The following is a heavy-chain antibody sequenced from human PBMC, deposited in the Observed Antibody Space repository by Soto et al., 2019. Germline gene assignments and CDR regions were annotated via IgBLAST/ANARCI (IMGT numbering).Heavy chain of an antibody. V-gene: IGHV3-23*01. CDR2: LSASGRDT. CDR3: ARASGWYPSDAFEI. CDR1: GFTFSNFA. D-gene: IGHD6-19*01. J-gene: IGHJ3*02. Sequence: EVQLLESGGELVQPGGSLRLSCAASGFTFSNFAMSWVRQAPGRGLEWVSGLSASGRDTYYADSVKDRFTVSRDNSKNSLYLQMNSLRDEDSALYYCARASGWYPSDAFEIWGQGTPVTVSS.